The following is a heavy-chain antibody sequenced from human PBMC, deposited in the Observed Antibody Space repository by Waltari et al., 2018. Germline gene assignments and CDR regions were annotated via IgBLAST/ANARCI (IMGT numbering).Heavy chain of an antibody. V-gene: IGHV3-23*01. CDR1: GFTFSSCA. D-gene: IGHD3-10*01. CDR2: INNNGAST. CDR3: AKRFTDGFYPFDY. Sequence: EVRLLESGGGLVPPGGSLRLSCAASGFTFSSCAVSWVRQAPGKGLEWVSAINNNGASTYYADSVKGRFTISRDNSKNTLYLQMNSLRAEDTAVYYCAKRFTDGFYPFDYWGQGTLVTVSS. J-gene: IGHJ4*02.